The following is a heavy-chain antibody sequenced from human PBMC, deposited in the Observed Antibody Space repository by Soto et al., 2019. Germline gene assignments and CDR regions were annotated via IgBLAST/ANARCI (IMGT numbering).Heavy chain of an antibody. V-gene: IGHV3-23*01. CDR3: ARDFYYYDSSGYHSAFDI. Sequence: PGGSLRLSCAASGFTFSSYAMSWVRQAPGKGLEWVSAISGSGGSTDYADSVKGRFTISRDNSKNTLYLQMNSLRAEDTAVYYCARDFYYYDSSGYHSAFDIWGQGTMVTVSS. J-gene: IGHJ3*02. CDR1: GFTFSSYA. CDR2: ISGSGGST. D-gene: IGHD3-22*01.